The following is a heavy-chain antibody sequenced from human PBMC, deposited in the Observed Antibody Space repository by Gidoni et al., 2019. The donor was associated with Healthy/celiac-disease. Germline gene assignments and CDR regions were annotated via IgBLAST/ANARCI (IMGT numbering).Heavy chain of an antibody. CDR2: IIPIFGTA. Sequence: QVQLVQSGAEVKKPGSSVKVSCKASGGTFSSYAISWVRQAPGQGLEWMGGIIPIFGTANYAQKFQGRVTITADESTSTAYMELSSLRSEDTAVYYCARGPLYYDSSGPRAFDIWGQGTMVTVSS. V-gene: IGHV1-69*01. CDR3: ARGPLYYDSSGPRAFDI. CDR1: GGTFSSYA. J-gene: IGHJ3*02. D-gene: IGHD3-22*01.